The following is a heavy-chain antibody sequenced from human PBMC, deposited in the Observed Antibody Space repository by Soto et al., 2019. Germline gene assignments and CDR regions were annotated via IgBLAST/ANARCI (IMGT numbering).Heavy chain of an antibody. J-gene: IGHJ4*02. V-gene: IGHV3-66*01. CDR1: EFTVSTNY. Sequence: GGSLRLSCATSEFTVSTNYMSWVRQAPGKGLEWVSIIYSDGRTYYANSVKGRFTISRDNSKNTLYLQMNSLRAEDTAVYYCAKDPGYSSSPFDYWGQGTLVTVSS. CDR3: AKDPGYSSSPFDY. D-gene: IGHD6-13*01. CDR2: IYSDGRT.